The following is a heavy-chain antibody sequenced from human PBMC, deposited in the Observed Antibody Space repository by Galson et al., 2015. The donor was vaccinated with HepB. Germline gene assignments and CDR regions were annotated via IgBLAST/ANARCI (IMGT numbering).Heavy chain of an antibody. Sequence: SVKVSCKASGYTFTSYGISWVRQAPGQGLEWMGWISAYNGNTNYAQKLQGRVTMTTDTSTSTAYMELRSLRSDDTAVYYCASSRYCSSTSCSPGAFDIWGQGTIVTVSS. CDR2: ISAYNGNT. CDR3: ASSRYCSSTSCSPGAFDI. J-gene: IGHJ3*02. CDR1: GYTFTSYG. V-gene: IGHV1-18*01. D-gene: IGHD2-2*01.